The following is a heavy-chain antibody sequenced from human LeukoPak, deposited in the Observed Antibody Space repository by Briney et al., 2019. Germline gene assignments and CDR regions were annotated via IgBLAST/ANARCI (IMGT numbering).Heavy chain of an antibody. Sequence: GGSLRLSCAASGLTFSSYAMSWVRQAPGKGLEWVSAISGSGGSTYYADSVKGRFTISRDNSKNTLYLQMNSLRAEDTAVYYCAKAMSSSWYYFDYWGQGTLVTVSS. CDR2: ISGSGGST. V-gene: IGHV3-23*01. CDR3: AKAMSSSWYYFDY. J-gene: IGHJ4*02. D-gene: IGHD6-13*01. CDR1: GLTFSSYA.